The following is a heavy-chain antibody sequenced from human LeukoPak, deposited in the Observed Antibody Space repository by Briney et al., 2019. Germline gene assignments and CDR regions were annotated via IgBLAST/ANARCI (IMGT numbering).Heavy chain of an antibody. CDR1: GGSISSYY. J-gene: IGHJ6*02. D-gene: IGHD2-21*02. CDR2: IYYSGSP. CDR3: ARDLGEDCGGDCYSTYYYYGMDV. Sequence: PSETLSLTCTVSGGSISSYYWSWIRQPPGGGREWIGYIYYSGSPNYNPSLKSRVTISVDTSKTQFSLKLSSVTAADTAVYYCARDLGEDCGGDCYSTYYYYGMDVWGQGTTVTVSS. V-gene: IGHV4-59*01.